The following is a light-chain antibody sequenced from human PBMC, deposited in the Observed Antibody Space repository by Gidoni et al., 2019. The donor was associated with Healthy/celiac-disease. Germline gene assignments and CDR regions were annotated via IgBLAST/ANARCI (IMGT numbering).Light chain of an antibody. CDR3: QQYGSSPCT. CDR2: GAS. CDR1: QSVSSSY. J-gene: IGKJ3*01. V-gene: IGKV3-20*01. Sequence: ELVLTQSPGTLSLSPGERATLSCSASQSVSSSYLAWYQQKPGQAPRLLIYGASSRATGIPDRFSGSGSGTDFTLTISRLEPEDFAVYYCQQYGSSPCTFGPGTKVDIK.